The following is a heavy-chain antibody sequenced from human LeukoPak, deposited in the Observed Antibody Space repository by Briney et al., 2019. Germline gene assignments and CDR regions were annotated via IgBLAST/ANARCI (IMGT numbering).Heavy chain of an antibody. CDR2: VYYSGST. D-gene: IGHD2-2*01. CDR3: ASRQKGYCTSTSCPYVFDP. Sequence: PSETLSLTCTVSGGSISSSTYYWGWIRQPPGKGLEWIVNVYYSGSTYYNPSLKSRVTISVDTSKNQFSLKLSSVTAADTAVYYCASRQKGYCTSTSCPYVFDPWGQGTLVTVSS. J-gene: IGHJ5*02. V-gene: IGHV4-39*01. CDR1: GGSISSSTYY.